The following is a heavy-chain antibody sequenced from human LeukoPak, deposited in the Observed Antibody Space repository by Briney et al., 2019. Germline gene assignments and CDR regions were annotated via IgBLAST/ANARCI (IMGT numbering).Heavy chain of an antibody. Sequence: SETLSFTCTGSGGSISSGGYYWSWIRQHPGKGLEWIGYIYYSGSTYYNPSLKSRVTISVDTSKNQFSLKLSSVTAADTAVYYCARESTLRLLGTAMVSSDYWGQGTLVTVSS. D-gene: IGHD5-18*01. CDR2: IYYSGST. J-gene: IGHJ4*02. V-gene: IGHV4-31*03. CDR1: GGSISSGGYY. CDR3: ARESTLRLLGTAMVSSDY.